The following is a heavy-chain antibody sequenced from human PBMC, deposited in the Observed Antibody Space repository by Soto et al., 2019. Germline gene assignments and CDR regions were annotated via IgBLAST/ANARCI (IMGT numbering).Heavy chain of an antibody. V-gene: IGHV3-30*18. CDR1: GFTFSSYG. D-gene: IGHD1-26*01. Sequence: VQLVESGGGVVQPGRSLRLSCAASGFTFSSYGMHWVRQAPGKGLAWVAVISSDGSNKYYADSVKGRFTISRDNYKNTLYLQMNRLRAEDTAVYYCAKDGSGSYPYYYYGMDVWGQGTTVTVSS. CDR2: ISSDGSNK. J-gene: IGHJ6*02. CDR3: AKDGSGSYPYYYYGMDV.